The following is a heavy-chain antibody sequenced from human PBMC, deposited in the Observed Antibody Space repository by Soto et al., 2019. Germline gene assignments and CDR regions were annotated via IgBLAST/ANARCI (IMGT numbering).Heavy chain of an antibody. CDR3: ARVTVRHAFQH. J-gene: IGHJ1*01. CDR2: IYYSGST. V-gene: IGHV4-59*01. CDR1: GGSISSYY. Sequence: QVQLQESGPGLVKPSETLSLTCTVSGGSISSYYWSWIRQPPGKGLEWIGYIYYSGSTNYNPSLTRRVTIAVDTSKHQFSLQLSSVTAADTAVYYCARVTVRHAFQHWGQGTLVTVSS.